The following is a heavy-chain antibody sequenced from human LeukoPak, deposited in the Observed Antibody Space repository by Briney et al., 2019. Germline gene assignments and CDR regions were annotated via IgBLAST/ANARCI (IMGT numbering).Heavy chain of an antibody. D-gene: IGHD6-6*01. V-gene: IGHV4-34*01. J-gene: IGHJ4*02. Sequence: KSSETLSLTCAVDGGSFSGYYWSWIRQPPGKGLEWIGEINHSGSTNYNPSLKSRVTISVDTSKNQFSLKLSSVTAADTAVYYCARSRYNKYSSSSFDYWGQGTLVTVSS. CDR1: GGSFSGYY. CDR3: ARSRYNKYSSSSFDY. CDR2: INHSGST.